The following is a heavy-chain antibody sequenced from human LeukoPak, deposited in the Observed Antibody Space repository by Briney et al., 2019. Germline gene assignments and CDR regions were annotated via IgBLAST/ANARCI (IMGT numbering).Heavy chain of an antibody. V-gene: IGHV3-11*04. D-gene: IGHD5-18*01. CDR1: GFTFSDYY. CDR2: ISSSGSTI. CDR3: ARDRVVDTAKIGSFYYFYMDV. J-gene: IGHJ6*03. Sequence: GGSLRLSCAASGFTFSDYYMSWIRQAPGKGLEWVSYISSSGSTIYYADSVKGRFTISRDNAKNSLYLQMNSLRAEDTAVYFCARDRVVDTAKIGSFYYFYMDVWGKGTTVTVS.